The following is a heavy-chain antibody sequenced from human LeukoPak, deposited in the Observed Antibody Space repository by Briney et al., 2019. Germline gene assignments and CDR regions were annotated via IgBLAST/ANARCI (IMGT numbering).Heavy chain of an antibody. CDR2: IYYSGST. Sequence: SETLSLTCTVSGGSISSYYWSWIRQPPGKGLEWIGYIYYSGSTNYNPSLKSRVTISVDTSNNQFSLKLSSVTAADTALYYCARDIGDFWSGMNWVDPWGQGTLVTVSS. V-gene: IGHV4-59*12. D-gene: IGHD3-3*01. CDR1: GGSISSYY. CDR3: ARDIGDFWSGMNWVDP. J-gene: IGHJ5*02.